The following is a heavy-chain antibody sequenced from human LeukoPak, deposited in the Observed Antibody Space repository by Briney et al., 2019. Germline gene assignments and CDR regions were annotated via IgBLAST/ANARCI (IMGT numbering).Heavy chain of an antibody. J-gene: IGHJ5*02. CDR1: GGSIGSGGYY. CDR2: IYHSGST. D-gene: IGHD3-3*01. V-gene: IGHV4-30-2*01. CDR3: ARDWDFWSGSGVDWFDP. Sequence: SETLSLTCTVSGGSIGSGGYYWSWIRQPPGKGLEWIGYIYHSGSTYYNPSLKSRVTISVDRSKNQFSLKLSSVTAADTAVYYCARDWDFWSGSGVDWFDPWGQGTLVTVSS.